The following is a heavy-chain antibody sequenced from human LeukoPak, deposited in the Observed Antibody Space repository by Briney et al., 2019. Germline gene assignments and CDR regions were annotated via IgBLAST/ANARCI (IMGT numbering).Heavy chain of an antibody. D-gene: IGHD1-26*01. CDR2: IYYSGST. CDR1: GCSISSYY. J-gene: IGHJ4*02. Sequence: PSETLSLSCTVSGCSISSYYWRWICQPPGKGLEWIGYIYYSGSTNYNPSLKSRVTISVDTSKNQFSLKLSSVTAADTAVYYCARLGAMVDYWGQGTLVTVSS. CDR3: ARLGAMVDY. V-gene: IGHV4-59*08.